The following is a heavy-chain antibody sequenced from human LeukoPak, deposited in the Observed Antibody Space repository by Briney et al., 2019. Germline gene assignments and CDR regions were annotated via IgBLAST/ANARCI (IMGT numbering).Heavy chain of an antibody. CDR1: GFTLSSYA. CDR3: ARDPSYGDWTYFDY. D-gene: IGHD4-17*01. Sequence: PGRSLRLSCAASGFTLSSYAMHWVRQAPGKGLEWVAVISYDGSNKYYADSVKGRFTISRDNSKNTLYLQMNSLRAEDTAVYYCARDPSYGDWTYFDYWGQGTLVTVSS. CDR2: ISYDGSNK. V-gene: IGHV3-30-3*01. J-gene: IGHJ4*02.